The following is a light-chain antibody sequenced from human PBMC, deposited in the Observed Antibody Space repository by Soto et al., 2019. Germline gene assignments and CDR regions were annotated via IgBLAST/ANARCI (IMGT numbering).Light chain of an antibody. CDR2: LGS. Sequence: DILLTQTPLFLSVTPVQPASISFRSTQSLLHSDGKTYFYWFLQKPGQSPXLLIYLGSNRSSGVPDRFSGSGSGTDFTLKISRVEAEDAGVYYCMQALPTLTFGQGTRLEIK. J-gene: IGKJ5*01. CDR3: MQALPTLT. V-gene: IGKV2-28*01. CDR1: QSLLHSDGKTY.